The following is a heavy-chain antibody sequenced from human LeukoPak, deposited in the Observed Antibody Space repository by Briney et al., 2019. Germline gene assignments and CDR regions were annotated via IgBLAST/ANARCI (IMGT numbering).Heavy chain of an antibody. V-gene: IGHV3-15*01. D-gene: IGHD4-11*01. CDR2: IKSKTDGGTT. J-gene: IGHJ4*02. Sequence: GGSLRLSCETSGFTFSNYAMSWVRQAPGKGLEWAGRIKSKTDGGTTDYAAPVKGRFTISRDDSKNTLYLQMNSLKTEDTAVYYRTTYRGQYAYWGQGTLVTVSS. CDR1: GFTFSNYA. CDR3: TTYRGQYAY.